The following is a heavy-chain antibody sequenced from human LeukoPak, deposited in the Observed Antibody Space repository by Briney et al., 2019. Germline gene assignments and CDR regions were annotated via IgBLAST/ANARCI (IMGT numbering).Heavy chain of an antibody. CDR1: GYTFTGYY. J-gene: IGHJ3*02. V-gene: IGHV1-2*02. CDR3: ARWCSSTSCYTSAFDI. Sequence: ASVKVSCKASGYTFTGYYMHWVRQAPGQGLEWMEWINPNSGGTNYAQKFQGRVTMTRDTSISTAYMELSRLRSDDTAVYYCARWCSSTSCYTSAFDIWGQGTMVTASS. D-gene: IGHD2-2*02. CDR2: INPNSGGT.